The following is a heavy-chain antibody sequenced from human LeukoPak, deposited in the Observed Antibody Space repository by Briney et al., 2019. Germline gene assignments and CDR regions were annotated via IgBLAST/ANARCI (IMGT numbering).Heavy chain of an antibody. V-gene: IGHV3-23*01. CDR3: ARGSTYDFWSGDALDV. CDR2: ISGTGSST. Sequence: GGSLRLSCEASGFTFGNYAMNWVRQAPGKGLEWVSTISGTGSSTYYADSVKGRFTISRDSSQKILNLQMNNLRVEDTAIYYCARGSTYDFWSGDALDVWGQGTMVTVAS. J-gene: IGHJ3*01. D-gene: IGHD3-3*01. CDR1: GFTFGNYA.